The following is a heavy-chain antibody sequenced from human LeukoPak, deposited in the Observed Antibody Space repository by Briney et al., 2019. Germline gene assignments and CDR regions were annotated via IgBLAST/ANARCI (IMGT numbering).Heavy chain of an antibody. D-gene: IGHD4-23*01. CDR1: GYTFTSYG. CDR2: ISAYNGNT. Sequence: ASVTVSCKASGYTFTSYGISWVRQAPGQGREGMGWISAYNGNTNYAQKLQGRVTMTTDTSTSTAYMELRSLRSDDTAVYYCARDKYTTVVTQAGAFDIWGQGTMVTVSS. CDR3: ARDKYTTVVTQAGAFDI. J-gene: IGHJ3*02. V-gene: IGHV1-18*01.